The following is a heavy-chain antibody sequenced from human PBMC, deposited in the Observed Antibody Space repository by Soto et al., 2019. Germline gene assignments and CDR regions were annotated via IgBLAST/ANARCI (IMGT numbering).Heavy chain of an antibody. D-gene: IGHD6-6*01. CDR2: IIPIFGTA. CDR1: GGTFSSYA. V-gene: IGHV1-69*12. Sequence: QVQLVQSGAAVKKPGSSVKVSCKASGGTFSSYAISWVRQAPGQGLEWMGGIIPIFGTANYAQKFQGRVTITADESTSTAYMELSSLRSEDTAVYYCARGGEIAARPGGVFDYWGQGTLVTVSS. J-gene: IGHJ4*02. CDR3: ARGGEIAARPGGVFDY.